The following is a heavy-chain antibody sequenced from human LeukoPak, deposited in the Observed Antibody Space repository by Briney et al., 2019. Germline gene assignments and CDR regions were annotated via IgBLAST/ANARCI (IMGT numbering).Heavy chain of an antibody. CDR3: ARGYPNYDYVCGSSSTVV. D-gene: IGHD3-16*01. CDR1: GGSISGSNW. V-gene: IGHV4-4*02. Sequence: WETLSLTSAVSGGSISGSNWWSWVRQPPGKGLEWIGEMYHSGSTNYNPSLKSRVTISVDKSKNQFSLKLSSVTAADTAVYYCARGYPNYDYVCGSSSTVVWGQGTLVTVSS. J-gene: IGHJ4*02. CDR2: MYHSGST.